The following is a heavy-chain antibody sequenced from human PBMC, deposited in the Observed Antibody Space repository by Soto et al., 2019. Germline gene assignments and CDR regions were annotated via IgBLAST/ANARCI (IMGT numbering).Heavy chain of an antibody. V-gene: IGHV3-7*01. CDR3: ARDTTGILDY. J-gene: IGHJ4*02. CDR1: GFNFDNYW. Sequence: GGSLRLSCASSGFNFDNYWMAWVRQAPGKGLEWVANIKQDGSDKNYVDSVKGRFTISRDNAKNSLYLQMNSLRAEDSAVYSCARDTTGILDYWGQGTLVTVSS. D-gene: IGHD1-1*01. CDR2: IKQDGSDK.